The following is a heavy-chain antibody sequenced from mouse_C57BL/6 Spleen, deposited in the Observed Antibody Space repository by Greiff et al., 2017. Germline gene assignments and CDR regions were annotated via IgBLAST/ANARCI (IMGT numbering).Heavy chain of an antibody. Sequence: QVQLQQPGAELVRPGSSVKLSCKASGYTFTSYWMHWVKQRPIQGLEWIGNIDPSDSETHYNQKFKDKATLTVDKSSSTAYMQLSSLTSEDSAVYYCARLDYYGSSYEEDYWGQGTSVTVSS. CDR3: ARLDYYGSSYEEDY. V-gene: IGHV1-52*01. CDR2: IDPSDSET. D-gene: IGHD1-1*01. CDR1: GYTFTSYW. J-gene: IGHJ4*01.